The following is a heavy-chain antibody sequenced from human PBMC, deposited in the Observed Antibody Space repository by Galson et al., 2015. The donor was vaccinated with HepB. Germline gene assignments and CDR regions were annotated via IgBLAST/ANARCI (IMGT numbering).Heavy chain of an antibody. Sequence: SVKVSCKASGYSFTHYGINWVRQAPGQGLEWMGWINTYNGNTNYAQRVQDRVALTTDTSARTVYMELRSLRSDDAAVYYCVRDLTIVGHYAGYWGQGTLVTVSS. V-gene: IGHV1-18*01. D-gene: IGHD1-26*01. CDR1: GYSFTHYG. CDR3: VRDLTIVGHYAGY. CDR2: INTYNGNT. J-gene: IGHJ4*02.